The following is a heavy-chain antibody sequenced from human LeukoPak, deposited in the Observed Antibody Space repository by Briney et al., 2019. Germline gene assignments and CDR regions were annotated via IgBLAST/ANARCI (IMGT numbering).Heavy chain of an antibody. J-gene: IGHJ6*02. V-gene: IGHV1-2*02. CDR3: ARDLASIYCSGGSCWSTSYYYYGMDV. D-gene: IGHD2-15*01. CDR1: GYTFTGYY. Sequence: GASVKVSCKASGYTFTGYYMHWVRQAPGQGLEWMGWINPNSGGTNYAQKFQGRVTMTRDTSISTAYMELGRLRSDDTAVYYCARDLASIYCSGGSCWSTSYYYYGMDVWGQGTTVTVSS. CDR2: INPNSGGT.